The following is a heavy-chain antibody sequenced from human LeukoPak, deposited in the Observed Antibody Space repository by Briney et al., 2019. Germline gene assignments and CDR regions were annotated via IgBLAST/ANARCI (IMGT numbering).Heavy chain of an antibody. CDR2: INPNSGGT. V-gene: IGHV1-2*02. D-gene: IGHD3-22*01. CDR1: GYTFTGYY. Sequence: ASVKVSCKASGYTFTGYYMHWVRQAPGQGLEWMGWINPNSGGTNYAQKFQGRVTMTRDTSISTAYMELSRLRSDDTAVYYCARELKYYYDSSGYSLSFPADVWGKGTTVTISS. J-gene: IGHJ6*04. CDR3: ARELKYYYDSSGYSLSFPADV.